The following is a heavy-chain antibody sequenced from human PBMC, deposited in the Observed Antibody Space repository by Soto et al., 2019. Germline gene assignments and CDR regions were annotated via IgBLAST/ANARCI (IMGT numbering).Heavy chain of an antibody. D-gene: IGHD3-3*01. V-gene: IGHV1-24*01. J-gene: IGHJ6*02. Sequence: GASVKVSCKVSGYTLTELSMHWVRQAPGKGLEWMGGFDPEDGETIYAQKFQGRVTMTEDTSTDTAYMELSSLRSEDTAVYYCATQESITIFGGEPHPKYGMDVCGQGTTVTGS. CDR3: ATQESITIFGGEPHPKYGMDV. CDR2: FDPEDGET. CDR1: GYTLTELS.